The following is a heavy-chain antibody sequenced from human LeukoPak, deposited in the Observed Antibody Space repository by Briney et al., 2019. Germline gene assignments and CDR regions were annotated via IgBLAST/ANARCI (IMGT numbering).Heavy chain of an antibody. CDR1: GYTFTSYG. V-gene: IGHV1-18*01. Sequence: GSVKVSCTASGYTFTSYGISWVRQAPRQGLEWMGWISAYNGNTNYAQKLQGRVTLTADESQSTAYMELSSLRSEDTAVYYWARDRKPTTVTTVASAFDYWRQGTLVTVSS. CDR3: ARDRKPTTVTTVASAFDY. J-gene: IGHJ4*02. CDR2: ISAYNGNT. D-gene: IGHD4-17*01.